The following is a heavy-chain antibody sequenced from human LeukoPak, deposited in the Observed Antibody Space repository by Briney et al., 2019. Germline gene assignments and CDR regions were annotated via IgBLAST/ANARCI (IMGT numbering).Heavy chain of an antibody. Sequence: GGSLRLSCAASGFIFSNFWMRWVRQAPGKGLEWVANIKRAGSEQYYVDSVKGRFIISSDNAKNSVSLQMSSLRAEDTAVYYCGGGPGYWGQGTLVTVSS. CDR1: GFIFSNFW. V-gene: IGHV3-7*01. CDR2: IKRAGSEQ. D-gene: IGHD2-15*01. J-gene: IGHJ4*02. CDR3: GGGPGY.